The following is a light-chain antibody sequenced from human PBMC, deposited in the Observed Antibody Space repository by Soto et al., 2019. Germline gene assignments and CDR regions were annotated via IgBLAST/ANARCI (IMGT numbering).Light chain of an antibody. Sequence: DLQMTQSPSTLSGSVGDRVTITCRASQTISSWLAWYQQKPGKAPKLLIYDASRLNSGVTSRFSGSGSGTEFTLTISSLQPDDLASYYCQHYDHYPITFGQGTRLEIK. V-gene: IGKV1-5*01. CDR3: QHYDHYPIT. J-gene: IGKJ5*01. CDR1: QTISSW. CDR2: DAS.